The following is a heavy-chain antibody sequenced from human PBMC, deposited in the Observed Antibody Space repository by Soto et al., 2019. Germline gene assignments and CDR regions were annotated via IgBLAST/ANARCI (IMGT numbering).Heavy chain of an antibody. Sequence: PSETLSLTCAVYGGSFSGYYWSWIRQPPGKGLGWIGEINHSGSTNYNPSLKSRVTISVDTSKNQFSLKLSSVTAADTAVYYCARDSPIQLWQRAFDIWGQGTMVTVSS. CDR3: ARDSPIQLWQRAFDI. J-gene: IGHJ3*02. D-gene: IGHD5-18*01. CDR1: GGSFSGYY. CDR2: INHSGST. V-gene: IGHV4-34*01.